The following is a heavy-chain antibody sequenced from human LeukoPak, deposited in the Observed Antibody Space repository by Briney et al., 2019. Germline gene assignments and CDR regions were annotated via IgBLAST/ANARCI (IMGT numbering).Heavy chain of an antibody. CDR3: ARVPSDYVWGITMDV. D-gene: IGHD3-16*01. Sequence: GGSHRLSCAASGFTFSDYYMSWIRQAPGKGLEWVSFISSSSSYIYYADSVKGRFTISRDNAKNSLYLQMKSLRAEDTAVYYCARVPSDYVWGITMDVWGQGTTVTV. CDR2: ISSSSSYI. V-gene: IGHV3-11*06. J-gene: IGHJ6*02. CDR1: GFTFSDYY.